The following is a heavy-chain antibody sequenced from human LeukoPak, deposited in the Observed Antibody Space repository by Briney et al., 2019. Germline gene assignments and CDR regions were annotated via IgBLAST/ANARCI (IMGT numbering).Heavy chain of an antibody. V-gene: IGHV4-34*01. CDR3: ARAGLDGDVDY. CDR2: INHSGST. Sequence: SETLSLTCAVYGGSFSGYYWSWIRQPPGKGLEWIGEINHSGSTNYNPSLKSRVTISVDTSKNQFSLKLSSVTAADTAVYYCARAGLDGDVDYWGQGTLVTVSS. D-gene: IGHD4-17*01. CDR1: GGSFSGYY. J-gene: IGHJ4*02.